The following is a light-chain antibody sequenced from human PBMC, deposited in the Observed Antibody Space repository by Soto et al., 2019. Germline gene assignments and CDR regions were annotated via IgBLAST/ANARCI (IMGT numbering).Light chain of an antibody. J-gene: IGKJ1*01. CDR1: QSIRSY. CDR3: QQSYSTPWT. Sequence: DIQMTQSPSSLSASLGDRVTITCRASQSIRSYLNWYQQKPGKAPKLLIYAASSLQSGVPSRLSGSGSGTDFTLTISSLQPEDCATYYWQQSYSTPWTFGQGTQVEIK. V-gene: IGKV1-39*01. CDR2: AAS.